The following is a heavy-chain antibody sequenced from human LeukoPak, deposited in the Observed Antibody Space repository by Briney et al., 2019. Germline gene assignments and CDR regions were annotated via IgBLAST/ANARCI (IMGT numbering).Heavy chain of an antibody. Sequence: ASVKVSCKASGYTFTSYDINWVRQATGQGLEWMGWMNPNSGNTGYAQKFQGRVTMTRNTSISTAYMELSSLRSEDTAVYYCARDPYFSGWLSGVSNWFDPWGQGTLVTVSS. CDR3: ARDPYFSGWLSGVSNWFDP. CDR1: GYTFTSYD. D-gene: IGHD3-22*01. J-gene: IGHJ5*02. CDR2: MNPNSGNT. V-gene: IGHV1-8*01.